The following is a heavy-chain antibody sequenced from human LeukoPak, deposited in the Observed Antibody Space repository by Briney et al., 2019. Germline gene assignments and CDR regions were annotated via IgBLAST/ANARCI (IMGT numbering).Heavy chain of an antibody. CDR1: GYPFTTYE. CDR2: VHPNSGNT. J-gene: IGHJ5*02. D-gene: IGHD1-14*01. Sequence: ASVKVSCKTSGYPFTTYEINWVRQAAGQGLEWMGWVHPNSGNTAYAQKFQGRVTMTRDTSISTTYMELSGLRSDDTAVYFCARGPRNDPWGQGTLVTVSS. CDR3: ARGPRNDP. V-gene: IGHV1-8*01.